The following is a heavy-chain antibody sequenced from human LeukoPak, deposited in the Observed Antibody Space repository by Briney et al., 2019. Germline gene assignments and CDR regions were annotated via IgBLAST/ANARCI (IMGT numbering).Heavy chain of an antibody. V-gene: IGHV3-7*01. D-gene: IGHD6-6*01. J-gene: IGHJ4*02. CDR2: IKYDGSDK. CDR1: GLTFSNYW. Sequence: PGGSLRLSCAASGLTFSNYWMTWVRQAPGKGLGWVAYIKYDGSDKSYVDSVKGRFTISRDNAQSSLFLQMNSLRAEDTAAYFCVRYSSSSSGTYWGQGTLVTVSS. CDR3: VRYSSSSSGTY.